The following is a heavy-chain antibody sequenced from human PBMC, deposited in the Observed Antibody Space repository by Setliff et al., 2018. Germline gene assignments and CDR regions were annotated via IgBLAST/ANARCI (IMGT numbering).Heavy chain of an antibody. V-gene: IGHV3-30*02. CDR3: AKATLWFGELVGWFDP. J-gene: IGHJ5*02. CDR2: IWYDGSNK. Sequence: PGGSLRLSCATSGFTFSHYRMHWVRQAPGKGLEWVAIIWYDGSNKYYAHSVKGRFTISRDNSKNTLDLQMNSLRAEDTAVYYCAKATLWFGELVGWFDPLGQGTLVTVSS. CDR1: GFTFSHYR. D-gene: IGHD3-10*01.